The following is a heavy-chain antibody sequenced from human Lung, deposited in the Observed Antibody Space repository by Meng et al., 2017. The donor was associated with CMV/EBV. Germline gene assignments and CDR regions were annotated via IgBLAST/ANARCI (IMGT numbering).Heavy chain of an antibody. D-gene: IGHD3-10*01. CDR1: GDSITNHNW. CDR3: LRRSGGSV. CDR2: IPHRGSS. Sequence: QGQWRECGPELVKPSDTLSLTCAVSGDSITNHNWWAWVRQPPGKGLEWIGEIPHRGSSAYNPSLKSRVSMSIDKSKNQFSLKLTSVTAADTAVYHCLRRSGGSVWGQGTLVTVSS. V-gene: IGHV4-4*02. J-gene: IGHJ1*01.